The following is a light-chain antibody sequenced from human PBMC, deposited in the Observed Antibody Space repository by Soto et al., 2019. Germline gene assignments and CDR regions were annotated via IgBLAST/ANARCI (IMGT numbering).Light chain of an antibody. CDR3: QQHDVWPAT. V-gene: IGKV3-15*01. CDR2: GAS. CDR1: ESVSSN. J-gene: IGKJ1*01. Sequence: VMTQSPATLSVSPGERATLSCRASESVSSNLAWYQQRPGQAPRLLIYGASTRATDTPVRFRGSGSGTEFTLTISSLQSEDFAVYYCQQHDVWPATFGQGTKVDI.